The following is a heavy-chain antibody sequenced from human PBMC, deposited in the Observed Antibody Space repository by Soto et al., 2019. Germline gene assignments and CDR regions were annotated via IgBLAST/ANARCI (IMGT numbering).Heavy chain of an antibody. D-gene: IGHD2-8*01. J-gene: IGHJ6*02. Sequence: GASVKVSCKASGYTFTRSGISCVRQAPGQGPEWMGWISSYNGDTNYAQTFQGRVSMTIDTSTGTAYMELRSLTSDDTAIYYCAKNGQPPYYYYGLDVWGQGTKVTVSS. CDR1: GYTFTRSG. CDR2: ISSYNGDT. V-gene: IGHV1-18*01. CDR3: AKNGQPPYYYYGLDV.